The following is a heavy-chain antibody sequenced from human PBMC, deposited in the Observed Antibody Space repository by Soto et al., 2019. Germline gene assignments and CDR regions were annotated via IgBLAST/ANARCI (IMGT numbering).Heavy chain of an antibody. Sequence: GASVKVCCKASGYTLTSYGISWVRQAPGQGLEWMGWISAYNGNTNYAQKLQGRVTMTTDTSTSTAYMELRSLRSDDTAVYYCARDINGYYYRATYYYYYGMDVWGQGTTVTVSS. J-gene: IGHJ6*02. V-gene: IGHV1-18*01. CDR2: ISAYNGNT. D-gene: IGHD3-22*01. CDR3: ARDINGYYYRATYYYYYGMDV. CDR1: GYTLTSYG.